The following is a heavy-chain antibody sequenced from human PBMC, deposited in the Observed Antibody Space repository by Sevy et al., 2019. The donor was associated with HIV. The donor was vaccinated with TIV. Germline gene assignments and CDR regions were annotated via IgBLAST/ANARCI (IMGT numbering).Heavy chain of an antibody. CDR2: INHSGST. Sequence: SETLSLTCAVYGGSFSGYYWSWIRQPPGKGLEWIGEINHSGSTNYNPSLKSRVTISVDTSKNQFSLKLSSVTAADTAVYYCARGRRITMIVVVTQKQNLDYWGQGTLVTVSS. V-gene: IGHV4-34*01. J-gene: IGHJ4*02. CDR1: GGSFSGYY. D-gene: IGHD3-22*01. CDR3: ARGRRITMIVVVTQKQNLDY.